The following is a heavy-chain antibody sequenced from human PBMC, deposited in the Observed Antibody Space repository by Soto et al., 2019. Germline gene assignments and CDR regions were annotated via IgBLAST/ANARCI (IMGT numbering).Heavy chain of an antibody. D-gene: IGHD3-9*01. Sequence: GGSLRLSCAASGFTFSSYGMHWVRQAQGKGLEWVAVIWYDGSNKYYADSVKGRFTISRDNSKNTLYLQMNSLRAEDTAVYYCARGPLYDILTGYYDYWGQGTLVTVS. CDR2: IWYDGSNK. V-gene: IGHV3-33*01. CDR1: GFTFSSYG. CDR3: ARGPLYDILTGYYDY. J-gene: IGHJ4*02.